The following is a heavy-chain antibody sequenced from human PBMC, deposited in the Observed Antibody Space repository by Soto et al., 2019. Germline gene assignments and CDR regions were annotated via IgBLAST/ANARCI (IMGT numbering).Heavy chain of an antibody. CDR1: GFMFDNYA. CDR3: AKSTGGTANGMDV. Sequence: EVQLVESGGGLVQPGRSLRLSCAASGFMFDNYAMHCVRQAPGKGLEWVSGISWNSGTIGYADSVKGRFTISRDNVKNSLYLQMNSLRAEDTALYYCAKSTGGTANGMDVWGQGTTVTVSS. D-gene: IGHD2-8*02. V-gene: IGHV3-9*01. J-gene: IGHJ6*02. CDR2: ISWNSGTI.